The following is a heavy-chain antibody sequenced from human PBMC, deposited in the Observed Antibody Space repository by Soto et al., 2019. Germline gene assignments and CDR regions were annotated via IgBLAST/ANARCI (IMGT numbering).Heavy chain of an antibody. D-gene: IGHD3-10*01. CDR2: ISGSGGST. V-gene: IGHV3-23*01. Sequence: GESLRLSCAASGFTFSSYAMSWVRQAQGPGLEWVSAISGSGGSTYYADSVKGRFTISRDNSKNTLYLQMNSPRAEDTAVYYCAKDKGVSGSGRITFDYWGQGTLVTVSS. CDR1: GFTFSSYA. J-gene: IGHJ4*02. CDR3: AKDKGVSGSGRITFDY.